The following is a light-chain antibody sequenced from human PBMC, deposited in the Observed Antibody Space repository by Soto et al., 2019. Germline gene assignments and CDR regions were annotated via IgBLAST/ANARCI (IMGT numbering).Light chain of an antibody. CDR3: QQYNNWPRT. V-gene: IGKV3-15*01. Sequence: EIFITQSPATLSVSPGERATLSCRASQSVSSNLAWYQQKPGQAPRPLIYGASTRATGIPARFSGSGSGTEYTLTISSLQSEDFAVYYCQQYNNWPRTFGQGTKVDIK. J-gene: IGKJ1*01. CDR2: GAS. CDR1: QSVSSN.